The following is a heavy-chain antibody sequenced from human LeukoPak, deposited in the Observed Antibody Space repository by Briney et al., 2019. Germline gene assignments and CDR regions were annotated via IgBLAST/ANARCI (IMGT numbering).Heavy chain of an antibody. CDR1: GYTFTSYD. Sequence: ASVKVSCKASGYTFTSYDINWVRQATGQGLEWMGWINPNSGGTNYAQKFQGRVTMTRDTSISTAYMELSRLRSDDTAVYCCARVVQARYYYYMDVWGKGTTVTVSS. V-gene: IGHV1-2*02. J-gene: IGHJ6*03. CDR3: ARVVQARYYYYMDV. D-gene: IGHD3-16*02. CDR2: INPNSGGT.